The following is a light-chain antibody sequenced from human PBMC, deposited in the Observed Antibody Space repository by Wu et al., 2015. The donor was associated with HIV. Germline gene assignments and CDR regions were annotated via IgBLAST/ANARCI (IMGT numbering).Light chain of an antibody. CDR3: QQRSNWPFT. CDR2: VAT. V-gene: IGKV3-11*01. J-gene: IGKJ3*01. Sequence: PGEDATLSCRASQTVSTFLAWYQPRPGHASHGSSSMVATNRATDIPARFSGSGSETDFTLTISSLESEDFAVYYCQQRSNWPFTFGPGTKVDIK. CDR1: QTVSTF.